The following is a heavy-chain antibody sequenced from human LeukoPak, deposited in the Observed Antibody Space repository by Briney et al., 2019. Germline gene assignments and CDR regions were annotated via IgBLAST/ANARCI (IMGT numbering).Heavy chain of an antibody. J-gene: IGHJ3*02. D-gene: IGHD2-15*01. CDR1: GGSFSGYY. CDR3: ARVGCSGGSCYSRPDAFDI. V-gene: IGHV4-34*01. Sequence: TSETLSLTCAVYGGSFSGYYWSWIRQPPGKGLEWIGEINHSGSTNYNPSLKSRVTISVDTSKNQFSLKLSSVTAADTAVYYCARVGCSGGSCYSRPDAFDIWGQGTMVTVSS. CDR2: INHSGST.